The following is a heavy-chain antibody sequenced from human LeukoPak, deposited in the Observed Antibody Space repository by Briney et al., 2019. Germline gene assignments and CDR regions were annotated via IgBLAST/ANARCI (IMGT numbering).Heavy chain of an antibody. V-gene: IGHV3-21*01. J-gene: IGHJ4*02. CDR2: ISSSSSYI. CDR3: AREDGEDGYNTFDY. Sequence: GGSLRLSCAASGFTFSSYSMNWVRQAPGKGLEWASSISSSSSYIYYADSVKGRFTISRDNAKNSLYLQMNSLRAEDTAVYYCAREDGEDGYNTFDYWGQGTLVTVSS. D-gene: IGHD5-24*01. CDR1: GFTFSSYS.